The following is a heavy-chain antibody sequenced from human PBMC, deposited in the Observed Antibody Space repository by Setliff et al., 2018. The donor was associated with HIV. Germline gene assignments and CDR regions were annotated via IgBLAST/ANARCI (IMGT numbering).Heavy chain of an antibody. CDR3: ARDYSRYTWNYFDY. D-gene: IGHD1-20*01. Sequence: PGGSLRLSCAASGLSFSSYAMSWVRQAPGKGLEWVSGIKGSGDTTYYADSVKGRFTISRDNSKNTLYLQMNSLRAEDTALYYCARDYSRYTWNYFDYWGQGTLVTVSS. CDR1: GLSFSSYA. J-gene: IGHJ4*02. V-gene: IGHV3-23*01. CDR2: IKGSGDTT.